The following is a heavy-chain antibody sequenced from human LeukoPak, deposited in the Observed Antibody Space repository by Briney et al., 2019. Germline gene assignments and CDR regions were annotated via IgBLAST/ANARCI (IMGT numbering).Heavy chain of an antibody. D-gene: IGHD3-10*01. J-gene: IGHJ4*02. CDR2: INPNSGGT. V-gene: IGHV1-2*02. CDR1: GYTFTGYY. Sequence: ASVKASCKASGYTFTGYYMHWVRQAPGQGLEWMGWINPNSGGTNYAQKFQGRVTMTRDTSISTAYMELSRLRSDDTAVYYCARETLLWFGELLREPDYWGQGTLVTVSS. CDR3: ARETLLWFGELLREPDY.